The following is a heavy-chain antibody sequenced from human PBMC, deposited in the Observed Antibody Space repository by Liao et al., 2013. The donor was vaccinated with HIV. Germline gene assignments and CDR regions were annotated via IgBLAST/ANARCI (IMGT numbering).Heavy chain of an antibody. CDR2: IEYSGST. D-gene: IGHD6-19*01. V-gene: IGHV4-59*01. J-gene: IGHJ4*02. CDR1: GGSISVYF. CDR3: ARASGLAVAGSAGGFDY. Sequence: QVQLQESGPGLVTPSETLSLTCSVSGGSISVYFWNWIRQAPGKGLEWIGYIEYSGSTNYNPSLKSRVTMSVDTSKNQVSLKLNSVTAADTAVYFCARASGLAVAGSAGGFDYWGQGTLVTVSS.